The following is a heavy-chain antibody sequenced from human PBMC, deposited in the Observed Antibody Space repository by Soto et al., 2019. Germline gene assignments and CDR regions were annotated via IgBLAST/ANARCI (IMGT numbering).Heavy chain of an antibody. V-gene: IGHV1-58*01. Sequence: ASVKVSCKASGFTFTSSAVQWVRQARGQRLEWIGWIVVGSGNTNYAQKFQERVTITRDMSTSTAYMELSSLRSEDTAVYYCAAVGRAYVRGVKSFDIWGQGTMVTVSS. D-gene: IGHD3-10*02. CDR2: IVVGSGNT. J-gene: IGHJ3*02. CDR3: AAVGRAYVRGVKSFDI. CDR1: GFTFTSSA.